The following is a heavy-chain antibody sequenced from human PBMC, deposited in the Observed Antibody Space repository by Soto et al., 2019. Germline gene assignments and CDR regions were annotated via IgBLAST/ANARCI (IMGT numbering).Heavy chain of an antibody. Sequence: ASVKVSCKASGGTFSSYAISWVRQAPGQGLERMGGIIPIFGTADYAQKFHGRVTITADESTSTAYMELSSLRSEDTAVYYCARGITGTVTYYYGLDVWGQGTTVTVSS. CDR1: GGTFSSYA. CDR3: ARGITGTVTYYYGLDV. D-gene: IGHD1-20*01. V-gene: IGHV1-69*13. CDR2: IIPIFGTA. J-gene: IGHJ6*02.